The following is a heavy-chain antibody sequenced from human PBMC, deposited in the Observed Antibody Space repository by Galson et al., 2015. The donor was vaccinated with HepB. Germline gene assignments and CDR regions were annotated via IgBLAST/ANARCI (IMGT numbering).Heavy chain of an antibody. V-gene: IGHV2-5*02. CDR1: GLSLSTSGVG. CDR3: AHRGYDSSGQLVGFDY. D-gene: IGHD3-22*01. Sequence: PALVKPTQTLTLTCTFSGLSLSTSGVGVGWIRQPPGEALEWLALIYWDDDRRYSPSLKSRLSITKDTSKNQVVLTMTNVDPVDTATYYCAHRGYDSSGQLVGFDYWGQGTLVTVSS. CDR2: IYWDDDR. J-gene: IGHJ4*02.